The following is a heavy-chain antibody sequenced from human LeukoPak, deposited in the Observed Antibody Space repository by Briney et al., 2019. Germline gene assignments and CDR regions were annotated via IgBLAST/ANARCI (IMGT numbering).Heavy chain of an antibody. CDR3: ARAGDFWSGYLHAFDI. D-gene: IGHD3-3*01. Sequence: ASVKVSCKASGGTFSSYAISWVRQAPGQGLEWMGWISGYNGNTNYAQKLQGRVTMTTDTSTSTAYMELRSLRSDDTAVYYCARAGDFWSGYLHAFDIWGQGTMVTVSS. J-gene: IGHJ3*02. V-gene: IGHV1-18*01. CDR1: GGTFSSYA. CDR2: ISGYNGNT.